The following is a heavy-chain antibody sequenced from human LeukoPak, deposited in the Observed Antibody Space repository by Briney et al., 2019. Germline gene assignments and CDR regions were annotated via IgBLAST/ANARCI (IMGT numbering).Heavy chain of an antibody. CDR1: GFTFSSYW. V-gene: IGHV3-74*01. CDR2: INTDGSST. J-gene: IGHJ6*03. D-gene: IGHD1-26*01. Sequence: GGSLRLSCAASGFTFSSYWMHWVRQAPGKGLVWVSRINTDGSSTSYADSVKGRFTISRDNAKNTLYLQMKSLRAEDTAVYYCARGERPGSAYYYYYMDVWGKGTTVTVSS. CDR3: ARGERPGSAYYYYYMDV.